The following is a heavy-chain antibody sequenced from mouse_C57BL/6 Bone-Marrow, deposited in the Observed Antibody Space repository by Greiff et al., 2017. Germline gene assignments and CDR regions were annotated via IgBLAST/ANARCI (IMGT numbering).Heavy chain of an antibody. D-gene: IGHD1-1*01. V-gene: IGHV1-59*01. CDR2: IDPSDSYT. J-gene: IGHJ3*01. CDR1: GYTFTSYW. CDR3: TVVAKAY. Sequence: QVQLQQPGAELVRPGTSVKLSCKASGYTFTSYWMHWVKQRPGQGLEWIGVIDPSDSYTNYNQKFKGKATLTVDTSSSTAYMQLSSLTSEDSAVYYCTVVAKAYWGQGTLVTVSA.